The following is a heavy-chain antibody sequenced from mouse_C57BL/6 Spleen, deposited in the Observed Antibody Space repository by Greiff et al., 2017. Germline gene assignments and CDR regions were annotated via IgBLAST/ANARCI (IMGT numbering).Heavy chain of an antibody. Sequence: EVKLQQSGPELVKPGASVKIPCKASGYTFTDYNMDWVKQSHGKSLEWIGDINPNNGGTIYNQKFKGKATLTVDKSSSTAYMELRSLTSEDTAVYYCARVELTGTDYFDYWGQGTTLTVSS. CDR2: INPNNGGT. V-gene: IGHV1-18*01. CDR3: ARVELTGTDYFDY. J-gene: IGHJ2*01. D-gene: IGHD4-1*01. CDR1: GYTFTDYN.